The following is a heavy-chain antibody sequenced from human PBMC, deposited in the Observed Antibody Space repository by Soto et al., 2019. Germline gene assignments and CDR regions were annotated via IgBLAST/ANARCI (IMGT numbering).Heavy chain of an antibody. CDR3: ATDLSGYDSRAYYGMDV. V-gene: IGHV1-69*13. J-gene: IGHJ6*01. CDR2: IVSIVDTS. Sequence: SVNISCKTSGGTFSSYAISWVRQAPGQGLEWMGGIVSIVDTSTYAQKFQGRVTITADESTSTVYMELSSLRSEDTAVYYCATDLSGYDSRAYYGMDVWGQGTTVTVSS. D-gene: IGHD5-12*01. CDR1: GGTFSSYA.